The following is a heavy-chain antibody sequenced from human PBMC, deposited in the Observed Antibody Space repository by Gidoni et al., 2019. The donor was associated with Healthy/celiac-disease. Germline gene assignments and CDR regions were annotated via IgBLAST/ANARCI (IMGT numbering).Heavy chain of an antibody. V-gene: IGHV3-23*01. D-gene: IGHD2-15*01. CDR2: ISGSGGST. CDR3: AKDIGEYCSGGSCFNWFDP. CDR1: GFTFRSYD. Sequence: EVQLLESGGGLVQPGGSLRLSCEASGFTFRSYDMSWVRQAPGKGLEWVSAISGSGGSTYYADSVKGRFTISRDNSKNTLYLQMNSLRAEDTAVYYCAKDIGEYCSGGSCFNWFDPWGQGTLVTVSS. J-gene: IGHJ5*02.